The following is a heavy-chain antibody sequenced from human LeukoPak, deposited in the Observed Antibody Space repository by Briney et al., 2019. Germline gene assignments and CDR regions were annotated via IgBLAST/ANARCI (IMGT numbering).Heavy chain of an antibody. V-gene: IGHV3-7*01. CDR3: AKLYIVVVPAAEGFDY. Sequence: PGGSLRLSCEASGFTFSDYWMSWVRQAPGKGLEWVANIKQDGSQKYYVDSMKGRFTISRDNAKNSLYLQMNSLRAEDTAVYYCAKLYIVVVPAAEGFDYWGQGTLVTVSS. CDR2: IKQDGSQK. D-gene: IGHD2-2*01. J-gene: IGHJ4*02. CDR1: GFTFSDYW.